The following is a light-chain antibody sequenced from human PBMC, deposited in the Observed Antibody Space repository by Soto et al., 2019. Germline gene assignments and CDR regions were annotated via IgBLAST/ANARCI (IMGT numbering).Light chain of an antibody. CDR3: SSYTTRSTLV. CDR2: EVS. J-gene: IGLJ2*01. Sequence: QSALTQPASVSGSPGQSSTISCTGTSSDVGAYNHVSWYQQHPGKAPKLIISEVSNRPSGISDRFSGSKSGNTASLTISGLQTEDDADYDCSSYTTRSTLVFGGGTKLTVL. CDR1: SSDVGAYNH. V-gene: IGLV2-14*01.